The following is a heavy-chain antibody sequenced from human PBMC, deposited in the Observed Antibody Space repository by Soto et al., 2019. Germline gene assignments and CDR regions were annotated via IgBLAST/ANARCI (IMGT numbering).Heavy chain of an antibody. Sequence: SVKVSCKASGGTFSSYAISWVRQAPGQGLEWMGGIIPIFGTANYAQKLQGRVTITADESTSTAYMELSSLRSEDTAVYYCAASSDSSGHYYHPDYWGQGTLVTVSS. CDR2: IIPIFGTA. CDR3: AASSDSSGHYYHPDY. V-gene: IGHV1-69*13. CDR1: GGTFSSYA. D-gene: IGHD3-22*01. J-gene: IGHJ4*02.